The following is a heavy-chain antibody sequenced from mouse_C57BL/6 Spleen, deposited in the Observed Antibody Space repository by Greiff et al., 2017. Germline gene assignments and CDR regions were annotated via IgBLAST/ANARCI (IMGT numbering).Heavy chain of an antibody. D-gene: IGHD1-1*01. Sequence: VQLQQSGAELVRPGASVKLSCKASGYTFTDYYINWVKQRPGQGLEWIARIYPGSGNTYYNEKFKGKATLTAEKSSSTAYMQLSSLTSEDSAVYFCAREEIDYGSSRYFDVWGTGTTVTVSS. CDR3: AREEIDYGSSRYFDV. CDR1: GYTFTDYY. V-gene: IGHV1-76*01. CDR2: IYPGSGNT. J-gene: IGHJ1*03.